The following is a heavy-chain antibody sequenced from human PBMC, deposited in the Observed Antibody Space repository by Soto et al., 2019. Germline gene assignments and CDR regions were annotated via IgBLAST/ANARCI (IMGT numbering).Heavy chain of an antibody. CDR1: GFTFSSYG. D-gene: IGHD6-13*01. Sequence: GGSLRLSCAASGFTFSSYGMHWVRQAPGKGLEWVAVISYDGSNKYYADSVKGRFTISRDNSKNTLYLQMNSLRAEDTAVYYCAKVFQAGIAAAGPLRAAIHYWGQGTLVTVSS. CDR3: AKVFQAGIAAAGPLRAAIHY. J-gene: IGHJ4*02. CDR2: ISYDGSNK. V-gene: IGHV3-30*18.